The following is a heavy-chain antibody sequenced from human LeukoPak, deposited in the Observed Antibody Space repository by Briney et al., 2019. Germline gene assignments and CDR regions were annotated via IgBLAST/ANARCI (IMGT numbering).Heavy chain of an antibody. CDR3: AKDKIVATGYYYYYMDV. CDR2: IYSGGST. Sequence: GGSLRLSCAASEFSVGSNYMTWVRQAPGKGLEWVSLIYSGGSTYYADSVKGRFTISRDNSKNTLYLQVNSLRAEDTAVYYCAKDKIVATGYYYYYMDVWGKGTTVTVSS. D-gene: IGHD5-12*01. V-gene: IGHV3-66*01. J-gene: IGHJ6*03. CDR1: EFSVGSNY.